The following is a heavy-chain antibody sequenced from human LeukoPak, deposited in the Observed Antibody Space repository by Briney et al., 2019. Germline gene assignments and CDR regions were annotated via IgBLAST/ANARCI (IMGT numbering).Heavy chain of an antibody. CDR3: ARDFRESSYYDFWSGYSGFDP. J-gene: IGHJ5*02. Sequence: ASVKVSCKASGYTFTGYYMHWVRQAPGQGLEWMGWINPNSGGTNYAQKFQGRVTMTRDTSISTAYMELSRLRSDDTAVYYCARDFRESSYYDFWSGYSGFDPWGQGTLVTVSS. CDR1: GYTFTGYY. CDR2: INPNSGGT. V-gene: IGHV1-2*02. D-gene: IGHD3-3*01.